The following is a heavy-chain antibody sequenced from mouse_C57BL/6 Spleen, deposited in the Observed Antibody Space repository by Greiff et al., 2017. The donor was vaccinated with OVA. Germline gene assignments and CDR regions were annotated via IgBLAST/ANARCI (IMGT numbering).Heavy chain of an antibody. Sequence: VQLKESGGGLVKPGGSLKLSCAASGFTFSDYGMHWVRQAPEKGLEWVVYISSGSSTIYYADTVKGRFTISRDNAKNTLFLQMTSLRSEDTAMYYCARPYYYGSSWFAYWGQGTLVTVSA. CDR2: ISSGSSTI. D-gene: IGHD1-1*01. V-gene: IGHV5-17*01. CDR1: GFTFSDYG. J-gene: IGHJ3*01. CDR3: ARPYYYGSSWFAY.